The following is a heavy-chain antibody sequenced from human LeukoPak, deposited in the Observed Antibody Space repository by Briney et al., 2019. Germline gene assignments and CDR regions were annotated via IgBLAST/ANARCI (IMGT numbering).Heavy chain of an antibody. D-gene: IGHD6-19*01. J-gene: IGHJ4*02. CDR3: ASHVTVLGTRGFDY. V-gene: IGHV4-4*02. CDR1: GGSITSHSW. Sequence: PSETLSLTCAVSGGSITSHSWWSWVRQPPGEGLEWIGGIYHGGDNNYDPSVKSRVTMSVDKSKNHFSLNLRSVTAADTAIYYCASHVTVLGTRGFDYWGQGILVTVSS. CDR2: IYHGGDN.